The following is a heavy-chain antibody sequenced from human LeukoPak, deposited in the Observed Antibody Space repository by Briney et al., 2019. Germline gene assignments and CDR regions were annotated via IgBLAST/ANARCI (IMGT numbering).Heavy chain of an antibody. J-gene: IGHJ4*02. CDR1: GYTFTSYG. CDR2: ISAYNGNT. Sequence: GASVKVSCKASGYTFTSYGISWVRQAPGQGLEWMGWISAYNGNTNYAQKLQGRVTMTTDTSTSTAYMELRSLRSNDTAVYYCARRCDYGGKPEFDYWGQGTLVTVSS. V-gene: IGHV1-18*01. D-gene: IGHD4-23*01. CDR3: ARRCDYGGKPEFDY.